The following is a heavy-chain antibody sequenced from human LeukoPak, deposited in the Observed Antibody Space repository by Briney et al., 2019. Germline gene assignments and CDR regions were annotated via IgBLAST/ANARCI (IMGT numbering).Heavy chain of an antibody. J-gene: IGHJ4*02. V-gene: IGHV3-23*01. Sequence: GGSLRLSCAASGFTFSSYAMSWVRQAPGKGLEWVSAISGSGGSTYYADSVKGRFTISRGNSKNTLYLQMNSLRAEDTAVYYCAKDYGSGSYYNSFTDYWGQGTLVTVSS. CDR1: GFTFSSYA. CDR2: ISGSGGST. CDR3: AKDYGSGSYYNSFTDY. D-gene: IGHD3-10*01.